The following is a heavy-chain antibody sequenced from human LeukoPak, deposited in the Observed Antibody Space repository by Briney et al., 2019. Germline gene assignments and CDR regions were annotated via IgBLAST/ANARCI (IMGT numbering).Heavy chain of an antibody. CDR3: AREGLAARPISLTYIRWFDP. CDR1: GGTFSSYA. CDR2: IIPIFGTA. J-gene: IGHJ5*02. V-gene: IGHV1-69*01. Sequence: SVKVSCKASGGTFSSYAISWVRQAPGQGLEWMGGIIPIFGTANYAQKFQGRVTITADESTSTAYMELSSLRSEDTAVYYCAREGLAARPISLTYIRWFDPWGQGTLVTVSS. D-gene: IGHD6-6*01.